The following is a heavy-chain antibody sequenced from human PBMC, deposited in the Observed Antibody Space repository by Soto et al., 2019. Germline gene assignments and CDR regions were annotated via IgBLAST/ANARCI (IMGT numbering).Heavy chain of an antibody. CDR3: AKQWADDCSGADIFYFDS. D-gene: IGHD3-10*02. Sequence: AGGSLRLSCTVSGVTFSNYAMNWVRQAPGKGLEWVSSLSGSGGTTYYADSVKGRFIISRDNSKNTLYLLMNSLRAEDTALYYCAKQWADDCSGADIFYFDSWGQGALVTVSS. J-gene: IGHJ4*02. V-gene: IGHV3-23*01. CDR1: GVTFSNYA. CDR2: LSGSGGTT.